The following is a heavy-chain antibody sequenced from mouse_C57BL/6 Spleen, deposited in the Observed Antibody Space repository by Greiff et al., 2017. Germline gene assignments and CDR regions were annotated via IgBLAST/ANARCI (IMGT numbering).Heavy chain of an antibody. CDR1: GYTFTSYW. Sequence: QVQLQQPGAELVKPGASVKMSCKASGYTFTSYWITWVKQRPGQGLEWIGVIYPGSGSTNYNEKFKRKATLTVDTSSSTAYMQLSSLTSEDSAVYYCARSGSSYTWFAYWGQGTLVTVAA. V-gene: IGHV1-55*01. J-gene: IGHJ3*01. CDR3: ARSGSSYTWFAY. CDR2: IYPGSGST. D-gene: IGHD1-1*01.